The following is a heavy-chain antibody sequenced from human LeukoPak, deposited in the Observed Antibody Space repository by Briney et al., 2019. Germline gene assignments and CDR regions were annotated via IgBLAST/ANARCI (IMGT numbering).Heavy chain of an antibody. CDR2: IIPIFGTA. CDR1: VGTLRSYT. V-gene: IGHV1-69*06. D-gene: IGHD6-13*01. J-gene: IGHJ4*02. Sequence: APLKVSCKASVGTLRSYTIRWVRQAPGQGLEWMGGIIPIFGTANYAQKFQGRVTITADKSTSTAYMELSSLRSEDTAVYYCARDRRIAAAGTGDFDYWGQGTLVTVSS. CDR3: ARDRRIAAAGTGDFDY.